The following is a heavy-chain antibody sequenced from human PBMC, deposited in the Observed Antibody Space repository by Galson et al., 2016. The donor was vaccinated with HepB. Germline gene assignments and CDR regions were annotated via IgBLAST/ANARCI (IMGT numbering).Heavy chain of an antibody. CDR2: VFHTGTT. J-gene: IGHJ4*02. D-gene: IGHD6-13*01. CDR1: GGSISVYY. CDR3: ARDLIAAGGIGFDS. V-gene: IGHV4-59*01. Sequence: ETLSLTCSISGGSISVYYWSWIRQPPGKGLEWIGYVFHTGTTYYNPSLRSRVTISVDTSKNQFSLILKSLTAADTAVYYCARDLIAAGGIGFDSWGQGTLVTVSS.